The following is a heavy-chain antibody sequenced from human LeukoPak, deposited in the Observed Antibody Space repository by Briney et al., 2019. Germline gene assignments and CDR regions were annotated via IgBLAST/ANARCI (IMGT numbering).Heavy chain of an antibody. CDR2: INHSGST. CDR3: AIGPDAFDI. Sequence: SETLSLTCAVYGGSFSGYYWSWIRQPPGKGLEWIGEINHSGSTNYNPSLKSRVTISVDTSKNQFSLKLSSVTAADAAVYYCAIGPDAFDIWGRGTMVTVSS. J-gene: IGHJ3*02. V-gene: IGHV4-34*01. CDR1: GGSFSGYY.